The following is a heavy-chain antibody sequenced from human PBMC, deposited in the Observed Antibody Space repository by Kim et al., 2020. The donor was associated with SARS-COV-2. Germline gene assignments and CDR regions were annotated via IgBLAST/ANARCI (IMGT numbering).Heavy chain of an antibody. CDR3: ATWDGSGSYYSFDY. J-gene: IGHJ4*02. V-gene: IGHV1-8*01. CDR1: GYTFTSYN. D-gene: IGHD3-10*01. CDR2: MNPNSGNT. Sequence: ASVKVSCKASGYTFTSYNINWVRQATGQGLEWMGWMNPNSGNTGYAQKFQGRVTMTRNTSISTAYMELSSLRSEDTAVYYCATWDGSGSYYSFDYWGQGAMVTVSS.